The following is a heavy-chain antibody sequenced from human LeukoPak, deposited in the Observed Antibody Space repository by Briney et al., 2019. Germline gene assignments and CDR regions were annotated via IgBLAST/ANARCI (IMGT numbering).Heavy chain of an antibody. V-gene: IGHV4-39*07. CDR1: GGSISSAGYY. Sequence: SETLSLTCAVSGGSISSAGYYWGCIRQPPGKGLEWIGTIDYTGSTYYNPSLKSRVTISKDTAKNQFSLKLSSVTAADTALYYCAKDKGLSQYYGMDVWGQGTTVTVSS. CDR2: IDYTGST. D-gene: IGHD3/OR15-3a*01. J-gene: IGHJ6*02. CDR3: AKDKGLSQYYGMDV.